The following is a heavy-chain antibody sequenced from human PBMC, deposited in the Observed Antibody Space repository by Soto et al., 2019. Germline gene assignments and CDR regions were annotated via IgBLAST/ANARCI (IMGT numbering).Heavy chain of an antibody. CDR2: IYYSGST. V-gene: IGHV4-31*03. J-gene: IGHJ6*02. CDR3: AREGSFGVVIDYGMDV. CDR1: GGSISSGGYY. Sequence: SETLSLTCTVSGGSISSGGYYWSWIRQHPGKGLEWIGYIYYSGSTYYNPSLKSRVTISVDTSKNQFSLKLSSVTAAETAVYYCAREGSFGVVIDYGMDVWGQGTTVTVSS. D-gene: IGHD3-3*01.